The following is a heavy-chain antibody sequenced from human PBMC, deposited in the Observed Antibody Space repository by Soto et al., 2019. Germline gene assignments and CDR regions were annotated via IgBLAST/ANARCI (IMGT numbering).Heavy chain of an antibody. CDR2: IYHSGST. CDR1: GYSISSGYY. CDR3: ARDAIGEFHAFDI. Sequence: SETLSLTCAVSGYSISSGYYWGWIRQPPGKGLEWIGSIYHSGSTYYNPSLKSRVTISVDTSKNQFSLKLSSVTAADTAVYYCARDAIGEFHAFDIWGQWTMVTVSS. D-gene: IGHD3-10*01. J-gene: IGHJ3*02. V-gene: IGHV4-38-2*02.